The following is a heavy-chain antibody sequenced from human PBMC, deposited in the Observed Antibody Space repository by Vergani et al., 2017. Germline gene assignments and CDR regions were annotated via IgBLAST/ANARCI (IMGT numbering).Heavy chain of an antibody. CDR2: VYYTGST. CDR3: ARDRDLYCRSTTSCHNWFDP. Sequence: QVQLQESGPGLVKPSETLSLTCTVSGAAIKDFYWSWFRQPPGKGLEWIGYVYYTGSTTYNPSLKSRVTISVDTSNTQFSLRMTSLTAADTAIYYCARDRDLYCRSTTSCHNWFDPWGQGSLVTVSS. CDR1: GAAIKDFY. D-gene: IGHD2/OR15-2a*01. V-gene: IGHV4-59*01. J-gene: IGHJ5*02.